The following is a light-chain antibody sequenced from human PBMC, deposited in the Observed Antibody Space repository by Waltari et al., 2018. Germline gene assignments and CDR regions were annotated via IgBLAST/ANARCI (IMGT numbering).Light chain of an antibody. J-gene: IGKJ3*01. CDR3: QQSFSNPRRVI. Sequence: DIQMTQSPSSLSASVGYRVTITCRASQRISSYLNWYQQKPGKAPKLLIYAASSLQSGVPSRFSGSASGADFTLTISNLQPEDFATYYCQQSFSNPRRVIFGPGTKVDIK. CDR2: AAS. V-gene: IGKV1-39*01. CDR1: QRISSY.